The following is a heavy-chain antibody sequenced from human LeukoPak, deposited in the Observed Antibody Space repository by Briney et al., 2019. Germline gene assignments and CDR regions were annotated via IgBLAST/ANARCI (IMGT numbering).Heavy chain of an antibody. Sequence: SETLSLTCAVYGGSFSGYYWSWIRQPPGKGLEWIGEINHSGSTNYNPSLKSRVSISIDTSKNQLSLKLTSVTAADTAVYYCARGKITVAGVVDYWGQGTLVTVSS. V-gene: IGHV4-34*01. J-gene: IGHJ4*02. CDR1: GGSFSGYY. CDR2: INHSGST. CDR3: ARGKITVAGVVDY. D-gene: IGHD6-19*01.